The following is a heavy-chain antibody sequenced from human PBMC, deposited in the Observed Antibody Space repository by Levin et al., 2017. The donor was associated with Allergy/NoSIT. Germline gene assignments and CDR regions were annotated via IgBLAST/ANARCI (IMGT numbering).Heavy chain of an antibody. Sequence: GESLKISCAASGFTFSSYAMSWVRQAPGKGLEWVSAISGSGGSTYYADSVKGRFTISRDNSKNTLYLQMNSLRAEDTAVYYCAKANYDSSGYWYFDRWGRGTLVTVSS. CDR1: GFTFSSYA. CDR3: AKANYDSSGYWYFDR. CDR2: ISGSGGST. D-gene: IGHD3-22*01. V-gene: IGHV3-23*01. J-gene: IGHJ2*01.